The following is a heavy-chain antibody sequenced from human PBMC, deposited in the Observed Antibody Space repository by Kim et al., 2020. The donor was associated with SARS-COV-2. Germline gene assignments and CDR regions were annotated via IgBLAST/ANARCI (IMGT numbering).Heavy chain of an antibody. CDR3: AKEPPYYYYGMDV. CDR2: IRYDGSNT. Sequence: GGSLRLSCAASGFTFSSYGMHWVRQAPGKGLEWVSLIRYDGSNTYYADSVKGRFTISRDNSKNTLYLQMNSLRAEDTAVYYCAKEPPYYYYGMDVWGQGTPVTVSS. J-gene: IGHJ6*02. CDR1: GFTFSSYG. V-gene: IGHV3-30*02.